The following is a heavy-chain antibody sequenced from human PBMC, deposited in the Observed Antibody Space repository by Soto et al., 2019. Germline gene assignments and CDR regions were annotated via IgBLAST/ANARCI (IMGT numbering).Heavy chain of an antibody. V-gene: IGHV1-69*01. D-gene: IGHD5-18*01. CDR3: ASGYSYGYNF. J-gene: IGHJ4*02. Sequence: QVQLVQSGAEVKKPGSSVKVSCKASGGTFSSYAIRWVRQAPGQGLEWMGGVILMFGTANYAQKFQDRVTITADASTNTDYMELTSLRSEDTAVYYCASGYSYGYNFWGQGSLLTVSS. CDR2: VILMFGTA. CDR1: GGTFSSYA.